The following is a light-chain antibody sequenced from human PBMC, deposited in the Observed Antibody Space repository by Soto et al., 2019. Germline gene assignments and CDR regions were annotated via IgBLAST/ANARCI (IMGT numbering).Light chain of an antibody. Sequence: EIVLTQSPAPLSLSPGERATLSCRASQSVSSYLAWYQQKPGQAPRLLIYDASNRATGIPARFSGSGSGTDFTLTISSLEPEDFAVYYCQQRSNWPPRYTLGQGPKLELK. J-gene: IGKJ2*01. CDR2: DAS. CDR1: QSVSSY. V-gene: IGKV3-11*01. CDR3: QQRSNWPPRYT.